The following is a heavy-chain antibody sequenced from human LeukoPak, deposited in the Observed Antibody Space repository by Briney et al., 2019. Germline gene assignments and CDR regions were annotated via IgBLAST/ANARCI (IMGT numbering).Heavy chain of an antibody. Sequence: GRSLRLSCAASGFTFNRYAMNWVRQAPGKGLEWVAFIWFDGSIKYYADSVKGRFTISRDNSKNTLYLQMNSLRAEDTAVYYCAKDERGYYDSSGYFGAIDYWGQGSLVTVSS. V-gene: IGHV3-33*06. D-gene: IGHD3-22*01. CDR1: GFTFNRYA. CDR3: AKDERGYYDSSGYFGAIDY. J-gene: IGHJ4*02. CDR2: IWFDGSIK.